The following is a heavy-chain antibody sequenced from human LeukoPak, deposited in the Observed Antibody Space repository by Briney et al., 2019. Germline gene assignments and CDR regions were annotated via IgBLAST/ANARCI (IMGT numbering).Heavy chain of an antibody. D-gene: IGHD3-9*01. Sequence: GGSLRLSCAASEFTVSRNYMSWVRQAPGKGLEWVSVLYSDGSTYYADSVKGRFTISRDNSKNTLYLQMNSLRAEVTAVYYCARSFDFPNWFDPWGQGTLVTVSS. V-gene: IGHV3-53*01. CDR3: ARSFDFPNWFDP. J-gene: IGHJ5*02. CDR1: EFTVSRNY. CDR2: LYSDGST.